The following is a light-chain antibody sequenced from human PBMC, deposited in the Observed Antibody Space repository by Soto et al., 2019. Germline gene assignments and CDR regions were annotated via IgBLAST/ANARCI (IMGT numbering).Light chain of an antibody. CDR2: GAS. Sequence: EIVITQSPATLSVSPGARATLSCRASQSVSSNLAWYQQKPGQAPRLLIYGASSRATGIPDRFSGFGSGTDFTLTISRLEPEDFAVYYCQQYGSSPWTFGQGTKVDIK. J-gene: IGKJ1*01. V-gene: IGKV3-20*01. CDR1: QSVSSN. CDR3: QQYGSSPWT.